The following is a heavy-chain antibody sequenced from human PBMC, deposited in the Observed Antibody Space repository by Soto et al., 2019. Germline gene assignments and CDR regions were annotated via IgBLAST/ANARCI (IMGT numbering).Heavy chain of an antibody. CDR1: GGSISSGGYS. J-gene: IGHJ4*02. CDR2: IYHSGST. V-gene: IGHV4-30-2*01. CDR3: ARLRITFVFDY. D-gene: IGHD3-16*01. Sequence: SETLSLTCAVSGGSISSGGYSWSWIRQPPGKGLEWIGYIYHSGSTYYNPSLKSRVTISVDRSKNQFSLKLSSVTAADTAVYYCARLRITFVFDYWGQGTLVT.